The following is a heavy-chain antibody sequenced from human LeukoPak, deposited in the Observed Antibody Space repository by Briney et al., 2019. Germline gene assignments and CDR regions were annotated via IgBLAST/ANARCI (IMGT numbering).Heavy chain of an antibody. CDR1: GFTFDDYA. Sequence: GGSLRLSCAASGFTFDDYAMHGVRQVPGKGLEWVSGISWNSGSIGYADSVKGRFTISRDNAKNSLYLQMNSLRAEDTALYYCAKEGYSSGWYGSYFDYWGQGTLVTVSS. V-gene: IGHV3-9*01. CDR3: AKEGYSSGWYGSYFDY. J-gene: IGHJ4*02. D-gene: IGHD6-19*01. CDR2: ISWNSGSI.